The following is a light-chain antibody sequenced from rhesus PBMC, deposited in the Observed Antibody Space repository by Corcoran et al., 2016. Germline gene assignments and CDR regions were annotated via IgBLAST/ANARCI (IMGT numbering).Light chain of an antibody. CDR3: QQHNSYPLT. J-gene: IGKJ4*01. V-gene: IGKV1-25*01. CDR2: KAS. Sequence: DIQMTQSPSSLSASVGDTVTITCRASQGISSYLAWYQQNPGKAPKLLIYKASTLQSGVPSRFCGSGSVTDFTLTISSLQPEDFATYYGQQHNSYPLTFGGGTKVEIK. CDR1: QGISSY.